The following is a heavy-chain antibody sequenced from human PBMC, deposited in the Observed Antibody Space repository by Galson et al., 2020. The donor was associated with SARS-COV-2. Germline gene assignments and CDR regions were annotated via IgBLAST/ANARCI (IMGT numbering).Heavy chain of an antibody. CDR3: ARGLYDIVAGYYYGRDV. D-gene: IGHD3-9*01. CDR2: IDWDDDK. V-gene: IGHV2-70*04. CDR1: GFSLSTSGMR. J-gene: IGHJ6*02. Sequence: SGPTLVKPTQTLTLTCTFSGFSLSTSGMRVSWIRQPPGKALEWLARIDWDDDKFYSTSLKTRLTISKDTSKNQVVLTMTNMDPVDTATYYCARGLYDIVAGYYYGRDVWGQGTTVTVPS.